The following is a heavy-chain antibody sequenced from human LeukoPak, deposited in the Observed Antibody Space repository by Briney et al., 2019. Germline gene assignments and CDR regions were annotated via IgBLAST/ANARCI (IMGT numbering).Heavy chain of an antibody. CDR2: IYYSGST. D-gene: IGHD2-2*01. J-gene: IGHJ4*02. Sequence: WIRQPPGKGLEWIGSIYYSGSTYYNPSLKSRVTISVDTSKNQFSLKLSSVTAADTAVYYCARHSRPLGYCSSTSCQRWGQGTLVTVSS. V-gene: IGHV4-39*01. CDR3: ARHSRPLGYCSSTSCQR.